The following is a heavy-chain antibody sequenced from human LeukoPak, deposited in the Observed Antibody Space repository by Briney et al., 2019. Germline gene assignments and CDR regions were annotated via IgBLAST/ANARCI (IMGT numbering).Heavy chain of an antibody. V-gene: IGHV3-7*01. J-gene: IGHJ6*02. Sequence: PGGSLRLSCAASEFTFSSYSMNWVRQAPGKGLEWVANIKQDGSEKCYVDSVKGRFTISRDNAKNSLYLQMNSLRAEDTAVYYCARDRWELLSNSYHYCGLDVWGQGTTVTVSS. D-gene: IGHD2-15*01. CDR3: ARDRWELLSNSYHYCGLDV. CDR2: IKQDGSEK. CDR1: EFTFSSYS.